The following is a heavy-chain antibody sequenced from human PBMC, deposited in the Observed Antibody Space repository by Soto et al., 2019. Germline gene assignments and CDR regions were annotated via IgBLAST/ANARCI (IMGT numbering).Heavy chain of an antibody. Sequence: QVQLVESGGGVVQPGRSLRLSCAASGFTFSSYAMHWVRQAPGKGLEWVALIWYDGSKKYYADSVKGRFTISRDSSKNTMYLQINSLRAEDTAVYYCARGDSSTWYANCFDPWGQGTLVTVSS. J-gene: IGHJ5*02. D-gene: IGHD6-13*01. V-gene: IGHV3-33*01. CDR2: IWYDGSKK. CDR1: GFTFSSYA. CDR3: ARGDSSTWYANCFDP.